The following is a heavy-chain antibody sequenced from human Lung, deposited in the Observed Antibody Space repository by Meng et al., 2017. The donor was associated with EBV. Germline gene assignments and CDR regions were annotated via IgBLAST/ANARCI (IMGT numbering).Heavy chain of an antibody. J-gene: IGHJ4*02. D-gene: IGHD2-21*02. CDR1: GFTFSSYG. Sequence: QVQLVESXXXXVXPXRSXRLSCAASGFTFSSYGMHWVRQAPGKGLEWVAVISYDGSNTYYAASVKGRFSVSRDISKNTLFLQMNSLRVEDTAVYYCARDISFTALDSWGQGTLVTVSS. CDR3: ARDISFTALDS. CDR2: ISYDGSNT. V-gene: IGHV3-30*03.